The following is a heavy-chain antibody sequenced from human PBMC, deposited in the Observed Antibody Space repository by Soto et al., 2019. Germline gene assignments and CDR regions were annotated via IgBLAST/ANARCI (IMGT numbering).Heavy chain of an antibody. CDR2: TYHRSKWYN. CDR3: ARAPLTGFYSSGWYWFDY. Sequence: SQTLSLTCAISGDSVSSNSAAWNWIRQSPSRGLEWLGRTYHRSKWYNDYAVSVKSRITINPDTSKNQFSLQLNSVTPEDTAVYYCARAPLTGFYSSGWYWFDYWGQGTLVNVSS. J-gene: IGHJ4*02. V-gene: IGHV6-1*01. CDR1: GDSVSSNSAA. D-gene: IGHD6-19*01.